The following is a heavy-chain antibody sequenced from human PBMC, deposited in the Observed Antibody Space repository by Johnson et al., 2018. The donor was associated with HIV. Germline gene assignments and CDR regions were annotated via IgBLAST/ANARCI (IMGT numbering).Heavy chain of an antibody. CDR2: IKQDGSEK. D-gene: IGHD6-13*01. CDR1: RITFDDYD. V-gene: IGHV3-7*03. J-gene: IGHJ3*02. CDR3: ARDGVYSSPHDAFDI. Sequence: VQLVESGGGVVRPGGSLRLSCTASRITFDDYDMSWVRQAPGKGLEWVANIKQDGSEKYSVDSVKGRFTISRDNAKNSLFLQMDSLRAADSAVYYCARDGVYSSPHDAFDIWGQGTMVTVSS.